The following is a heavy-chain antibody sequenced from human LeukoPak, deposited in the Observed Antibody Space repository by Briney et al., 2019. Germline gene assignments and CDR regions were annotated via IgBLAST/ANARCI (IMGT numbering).Heavy chain of an antibody. D-gene: IGHD3-22*01. Sequence: GASVKVSCKASGYTFTSYAMNWVRQAPGQGLEWMGLINTNTGNPTYAQGFTGRFVFSLDTSVSTEYLQISSLKAEDTAVYYCAREGTFYDSSGYDGSNGFDIWGQGTMVTVSS. V-gene: IGHV7-4-1*02. J-gene: IGHJ3*02. CDR1: GYTFTSYA. CDR3: AREGTFYDSSGYDGSNGFDI. CDR2: INTNTGNP.